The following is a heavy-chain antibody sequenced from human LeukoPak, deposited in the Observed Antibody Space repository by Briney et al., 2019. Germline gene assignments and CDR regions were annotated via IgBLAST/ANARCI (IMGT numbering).Heavy chain of an antibody. V-gene: IGHV3-23*01. Sequence: GGSLRLSCAASGFTFSTYAMNWVRQAPAKGLEWVSTIGGGGPTTDYADSVKDRFTISRDNSENTVYLQMNSLRAEDTAVYYCAKDMLWGSLSGGDRGYFDYWGQGTLVTVSS. CDR2: IGGGGPTT. CDR3: AKDMLWGSLSGGDRGYFDY. J-gene: IGHJ4*02. CDR1: GFTFSTYA. D-gene: IGHD2-21*02.